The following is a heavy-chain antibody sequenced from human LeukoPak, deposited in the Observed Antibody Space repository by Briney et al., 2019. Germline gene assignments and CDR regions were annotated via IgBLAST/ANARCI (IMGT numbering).Heavy chain of an antibody. CDR3: ARDPSGYYDSSGYASFFDY. CDR1: GFTFSSYW. V-gene: IGHV3-7*03. CDR2: IKQDGSEK. Sequence: GSLRLSCAASGFTFSSYWMSWVRQAPGKGLEWAANIKQDGSEKYYVDSVKGRFTISRDNAKNSLYLQMNSLRAEDTALYYCARDPSGYYDSSGYASFFDYWGQGTLVTVSS. D-gene: IGHD3-22*01. J-gene: IGHJ4*02.